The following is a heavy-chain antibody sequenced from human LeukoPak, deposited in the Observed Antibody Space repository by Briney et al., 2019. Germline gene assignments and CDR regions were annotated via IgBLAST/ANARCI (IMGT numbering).Heavy chain of an antibody. CDR3: ARVGNWNYDY. J-gene: IGHJ4*02. CDR2: ISSSSSYI. D-gene: IGHD1-7*01. Sequence: KTGGSLRLSCAASGFTFSSYRMNWVRQAPGKGLEWVSSISSSSSYIYYADSVKGRFTISRDNAKNSLYLQMNSLRAEDTAVYYCARVGNWNYDYWGQGTLVTVSS. V-gene: IGHV3-21*01. CDR1: GFTFSSYR.